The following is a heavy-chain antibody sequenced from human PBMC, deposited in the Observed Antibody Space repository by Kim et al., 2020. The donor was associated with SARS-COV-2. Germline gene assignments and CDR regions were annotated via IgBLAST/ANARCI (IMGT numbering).Heavy chain of an antibody. D-gene: IGHD6-6*01. CDR1: GGSVSSGSYY. CDR3: AGTEYSSSLGWFDP. CDR2: NYYRGGN. J-gene: IGHJ5*02. V-gene: IGHV4-61*01. Sequence: PSETLSLTCTVSGGSVSSGSYYWSWIRQPPRKGLEVIGYNYYRGGNNHNPSLKSPVTISVDTSKKQFSLKLSSVTAADTAVYYCAGTEYSSSLGWFDPWGQGTLVTVSS.